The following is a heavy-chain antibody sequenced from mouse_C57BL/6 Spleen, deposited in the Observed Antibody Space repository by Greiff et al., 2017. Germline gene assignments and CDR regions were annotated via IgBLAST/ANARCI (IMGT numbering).Heavy chain of an antibody. D-gene: IGHD3-2*02. V-gene: IGHV1-69*01. CDR3: ARRAGDSSGYEFAY. CDR1: GYTFTSYW. Sequence: QVQLQQPGAELVMPGASVKLSCKASGYTFTSYWMHWVKQRPGQGLEWIGEIDPSDSYTNYNQKFKGKSTLTVDKSSSTAYMQLSSLTSEDSAVYYCARRAGDSSGYEFAYWGQGTLVTVSA. J-gene: IGHJ3*01. CDR2: IDPSDSYT.